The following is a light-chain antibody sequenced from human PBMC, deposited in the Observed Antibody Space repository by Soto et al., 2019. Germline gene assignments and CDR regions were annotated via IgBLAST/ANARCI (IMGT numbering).Light chain of an antibody. CDR1: SSDVGGYNY. J-gene: IGLJ2*01. CDR3: SSYTSSSTLDVV. V-gene: IGLV2-14*01. CDR2: EVS. Sequence: QSALTQPASVSGSHGQSITISCTGTSSDVGGYNYVSWYQQHPGKAPKLMIYEVSNRPSGVSNRFSGSKSGNTASLTISGLQAEDEADYYCSSYTSSSTLDVVFGGGTKMTVL.